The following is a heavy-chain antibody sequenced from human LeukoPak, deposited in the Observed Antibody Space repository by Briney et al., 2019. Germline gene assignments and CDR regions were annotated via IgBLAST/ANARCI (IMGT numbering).Heavy chain of an antibody. D-gene: IGHD2-2*01. CDR2: INPSGGST. CDR3: ARFRTTWDDAFDI. Sequence: ASVKVSCKASEYTFTSYYMHWVRQAPGQGLEWMGIINPSGGSTSYAQKFQGRVTMTRDMSTSTVYMELSSLRSEDTAVYYCARFRTTWDDAFDIWGQGTMVTVSS. V-gene: IGHV1-46*01. J-gene: IGHJ3*02. CDR1: EYTFTSYY.